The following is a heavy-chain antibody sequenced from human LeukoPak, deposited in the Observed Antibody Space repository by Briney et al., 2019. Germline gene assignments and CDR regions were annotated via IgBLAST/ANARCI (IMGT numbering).Heavy chain of an antibody. J-gene: IGHJ5*02. CDR2: IYHSGST. CDR3: ARAYHSSWYLNWFDP. CDR1: GGSISSSGSY. Sequence: PSETLSLTCTVSGGSISSSGSYWGWIRQPPGKGLEWIGSIYHSGSTYYNPSLKSRVTISLDTSKNQFSLRLSSVTAADTAIYYCARAYHSSWYLNWFDPWGQGTLVTVSS. D-gene: IGHD6-13*01. V-gene: IGHV4-39*07.